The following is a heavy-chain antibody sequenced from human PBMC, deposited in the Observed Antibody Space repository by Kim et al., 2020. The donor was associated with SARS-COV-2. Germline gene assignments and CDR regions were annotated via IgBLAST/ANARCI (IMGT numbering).Heavy chain of an antibody. J-gene: IGHJ4*02. D-gene: IGHD3-3*01. V-gene: IGHV3-23*01. CDR3: AKAGDFWSGYYPFDY. CDR2: ISGSGGST. CDR1: GFTFSSYA. Sequence: GGSLRLSCAASGFTFSSYAMSWVRQAPGKGLEWVSAISGSGGSTYYADSVKGRFTISRDNSKNTLYLQMNSLRAEDTAVYYCAKAGDFWSGYYPFDYWGQGTLVTVSS.